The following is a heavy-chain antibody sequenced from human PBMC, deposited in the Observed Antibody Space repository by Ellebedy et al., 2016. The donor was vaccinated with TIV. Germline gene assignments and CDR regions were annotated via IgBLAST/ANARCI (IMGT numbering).Heavy chain of an antibody. Sequence: ASVKVSCKASGYTFTSYDINWVRQAAGQGLEWMGWMNPNSGNTGYAQKFQGRVTMTRSTSKSTVYMELSSLRSEDTAVYYCASSLGRLDAFDIWGQGTMVTVSS. V-gene: IGHV1-8*01. CDR3: ASSLGRLDAFDI. CDR1: GYTFTSYD. CDR2: MNPNSGNT. J-gene: IGHJ3*02.